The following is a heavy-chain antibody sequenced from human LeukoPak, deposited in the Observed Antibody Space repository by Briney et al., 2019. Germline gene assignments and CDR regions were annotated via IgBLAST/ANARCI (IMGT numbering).Heavy chain of an antibody. J-gene: IGHJ6*03. CDR2: MNPNSGNT. Sequence: ASVKVSCKASGYTFTSYDINWVRQATGQGLEWMGWMNPNSGNTGYAQKFQGRVTMTRNTSISTAYMELSSLRSEDTAVYYCARGLLGYCSSTSCYEGYYYYMDVWGKGTTVTVSS. CDR1: GYTFTSYD. V-gene: IGHV1-8*01. CDR3: ARGLLGYCSSTSCYEGYYYYMDV. D-gene: IGHD2-2*01.